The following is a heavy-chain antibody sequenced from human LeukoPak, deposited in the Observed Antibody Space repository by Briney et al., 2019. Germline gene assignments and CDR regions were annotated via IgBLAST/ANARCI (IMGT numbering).Heavy chain of an antibody. J-gene: IGHJ3*02. V-gene: IGHV1-18*01. CDR3: ATTMVRGADDAFDI. CDR1: GYTFTSYG. Sequence: ASVKVSCKASGYTFTSYGISWVRQAPGQGLEWMGWISAYNGNTNYTQKLQGRVTMTTDTSTSTAYMELRSLRSDDTAVYYCATTMVRGADDAFDIWGQGTMVTVSS. CDR2: ISAYNGNT. D-gene: IGHD3-10*01.